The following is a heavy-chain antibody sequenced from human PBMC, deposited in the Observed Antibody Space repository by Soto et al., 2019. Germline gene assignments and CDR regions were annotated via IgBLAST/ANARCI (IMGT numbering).Heavy chain of an antibody. CDR3: ASAGSSWYAFDI. Sequence: GGSLRLSCAASGFTFSSYEMNWVRQAPGKGLEWVSYISSSGSTIYYADSVKGRFTISRDNAKNSLYLQMNSLRAEDTAVYYCASAGSSWYAFDIWGQGTMVTVSS. J-gene: IGHJ3*02. CDR1: GFTFSSYE. CDR2: ISSSGSTI. D-gene: IGHD6-13*01. V-gene: IGHV3-48*03.